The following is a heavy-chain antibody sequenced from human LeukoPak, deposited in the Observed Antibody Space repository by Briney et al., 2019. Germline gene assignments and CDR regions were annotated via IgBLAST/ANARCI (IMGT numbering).Heavy chain of an antibody. CDR3: TRELGYSYGSGGYYYYYMDV. CDR1: GFTFGDYA. D-gene: IGHD5-18*01. J-gene: IGHJ6*03. V-gene: IGHV3-49*04. Sequence: GGSLRLSCTASGFTFGDYAMSWVRQAPGKGLEWVGFIRSKAYGGTTEYAASVKGRFTISRDDSKSIAYLQMNSLKTEDTAVYYCTRELGYSYGSGGYYYYYMDVWGKGTTVTVSS. CDR2: IRSKAYGGTT.